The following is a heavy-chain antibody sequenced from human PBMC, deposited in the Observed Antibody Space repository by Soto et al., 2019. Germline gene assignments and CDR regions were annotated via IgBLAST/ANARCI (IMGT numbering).Heavy chain of an antibody. CDR3: ARESLHYYDSSGYTFDH. D-gene: IGHD3-22*01. Sequence: ASVKVSCKASGYTFTSYGISWVRQAPGQGLEWMGWISAYNGNTNYAQKLQGRVTMTTDTSTSTAYMELRSLRSDDTAVYYCARESLHYYDSSGYTFDHWGQGTLVTVSS. CDR1: GYTFTSYG. J-gene: IGHJ4*02. CDR2: ISAYNGNT. V-gene: IGHV1-18*04.